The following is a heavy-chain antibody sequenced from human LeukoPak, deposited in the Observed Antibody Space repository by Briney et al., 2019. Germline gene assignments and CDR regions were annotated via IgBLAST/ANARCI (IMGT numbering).Heavy chain of an antibody. CDR1: GFTFSSYG. Sequence: GGSLRLSCAASGFTFSSYGMHWVRQAPGKGLEWVAFIRYDGSEKHYADSVKGRFTISRDNSENTLFLQMNSLRAGDTAVYYCAKNREPSGDYAGDFDFWGQGTLVTVSS. D-gene: IGHD4-17*01. CDR3: AKNREPSGDYAGDFDF. J-gene: IGHJ4*02. V-gene: IGHV3-30*02. CDR2: IRYDGSEK.